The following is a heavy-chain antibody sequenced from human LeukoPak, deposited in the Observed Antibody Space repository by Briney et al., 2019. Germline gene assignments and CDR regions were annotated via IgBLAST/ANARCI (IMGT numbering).Heavy chain of an antibody. V-gene: IGHV3-53*01. Sequence: GGSLRLSCAASGFTVSSNYMSWVRQAPGKGLEWVSVIYSGGSTYYADSVKGRFTISRDNSKNTLYLQMNSLRAEDTAVYYCARDVNGAGYYYGMDVWGQGTTVTVSS. CDR1: GFTVSSNY. D-gene: IGHD1-26*01. J-gene: IGHJ6*02. CDR2: IYSGGST. CDR3: ARDVNGAGYYYGMDV.